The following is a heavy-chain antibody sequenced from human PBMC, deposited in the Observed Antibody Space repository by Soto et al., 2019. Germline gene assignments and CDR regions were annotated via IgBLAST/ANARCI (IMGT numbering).Heavy chain of an antibody. J-gene: IGHJ5*02. Sequence: LSLTCSVSGASIGSGDDYWTWIRQSPGKGLEWIGYISDSGSTFYNPSLRSRLPIALDTSKNHFSLKLNSVTAADTAGYYCAKYQPREFDPWGQGIPVTVSS. V-gene: IGHV4-30-4*08. CDR2: ISDSGST. CDR3: AKYQPREFDP. D-gene: IGHD2-2*01. CDR1: GASIGSGDDY.